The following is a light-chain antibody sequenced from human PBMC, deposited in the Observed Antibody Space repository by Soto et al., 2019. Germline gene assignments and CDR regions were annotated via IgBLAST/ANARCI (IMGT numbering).Light chain of an antibody. CDR1: QDINNH. CDR2: DAS. Sequence: DIQMTQSPSSLSASAGDRVTITCQASQDINNHLNWYQQKAGIAPKLLINDASKLETGVPSRFSGSGSGTDFTLTISGLQPEDIATYYCQQYVNALTFGGGTKVEIK. V-gene: IGKV1-33*01. J-gene: IGKJ4*01. CDR3: QQYVNALT.